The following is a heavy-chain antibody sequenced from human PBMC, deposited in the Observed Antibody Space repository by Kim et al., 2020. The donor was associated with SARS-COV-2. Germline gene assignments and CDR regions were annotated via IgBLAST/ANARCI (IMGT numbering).Heavy chain of an antibody. CDR2: INPSGGST. V-gene: IGHV1-46*01. J-gene: IGHJ5*02. CDR3: ARGPITMVRGSNWFDP. D-gene: IGHD3-10*01. CDR1: GYTFTSYY. Sequence: SVKVSCKASGYTFTSYYMHWVRQAPGQGLEWMGIINPSGGSTSYAQKFQGRVTMTRDTSTSTVYMELSSLRSEDTAVYYCARGPITMVRGSNWFDPWGQGTLVTVSS.